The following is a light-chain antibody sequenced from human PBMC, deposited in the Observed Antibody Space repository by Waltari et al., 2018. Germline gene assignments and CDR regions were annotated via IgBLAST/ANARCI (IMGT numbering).Light chain of an antibody. J-gene: IGLJ3*02. Sequence: QSALTQPRSVSGSPGQSVTISCTGSGRDVGDYNYVSWYQQHPGKAPQVGIYDVTKRPSGVPDRFSGSRSGNSASLTISGLQAEDEADYYCCSYAGTWVFGGGTKLTVL. CDR3: CSYAGTWV. CDR1: GRDVGDYNY. CDR2: DVT. V-gene: IGLV2-11*01.